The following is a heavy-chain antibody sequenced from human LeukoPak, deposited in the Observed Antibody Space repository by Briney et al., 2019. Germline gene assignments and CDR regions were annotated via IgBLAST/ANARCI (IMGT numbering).Heavy chain of an antibody. Sequence: GGSLRLSCAASGFTFSSYGMSWVRQAPGKGLEWVSGINWNGGSTGYADSVKGRFTISRDNAKNSLYLQMNSLRAEDTALYYCARGNVYYDSSGYYWSDYWGQGTLVTVSS. CDR1: GFTFSSYG. CDR2: INWNGGST. V-gene: IGHV3-20*04. J-gene: IGHJ4*02. D-gene: IGHD3-22*01. CDR3: ARGNVYYDSSGYYWSDY.